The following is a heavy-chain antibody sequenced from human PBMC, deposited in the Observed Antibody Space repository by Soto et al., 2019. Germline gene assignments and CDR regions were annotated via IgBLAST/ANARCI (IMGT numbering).Heavy chain of an antibody. CDR3: AHRGLRSRYFDY. CDR2: IYWDDDK. J-gene: IGHJ4*02. V-gene: IGHV2-5*02. CDR1: GFSLSTSGMG. Sequence: QITLKESGPTLVKPTQSLTLTCTFSGFSLSTSGMGVAWIRQPPGKALEWHALIYWDDDKRYSPSLESRLTITKDTPKNQVVLTMTNMDPLDTATYYCAHRGLRSRYFDYWGQGTLVTVSS. D-gene: IGHD5-18*01.